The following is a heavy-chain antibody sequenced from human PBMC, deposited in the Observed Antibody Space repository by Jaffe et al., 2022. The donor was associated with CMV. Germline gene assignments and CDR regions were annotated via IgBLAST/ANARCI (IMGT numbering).Heavy chain of an antibody. CDR2: ISSSGITI. CDR1: GFVFSGYD. V-gene: IGHV3-48*03. J-gene: IGHJ4*02. CDR3: ATSTWYEY. Sequence: EGQLVESGGDLVQPGGSLRLSCAASGFVFSGYDMNWIRQAPGKGLEWVSYISSSGITIYYSETVEGRFTISRDNAKNSLYLQMNSLSAEDTGIYYCATSTWYEYWGQGTLVTVSS. D-gene: IGHD6-13*01.